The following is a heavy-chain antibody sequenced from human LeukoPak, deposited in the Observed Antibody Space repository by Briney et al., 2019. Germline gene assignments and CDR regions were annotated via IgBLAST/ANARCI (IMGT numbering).Heavy chain of an antibody. Sequence: SETLSLTCTVSGGSISSSSYYWGWIRQPPGKGLEWIGSIYYSGSTYYNPSLKSRVTISVDTSKNQFSLKLSSVTAADTAVYYCARGWGTIFGVVPTPTIDAFDIWGQGTMVTVSS. D-gene: IGHD3-3*01. J-gene: IGHJ3*02. CDR3: ARGWGTIFGVVPTPTIDAFDI. CDR2: IYYSGST. V-gene: IGHV4-39*07. CDR1: GGSISSSSYY.